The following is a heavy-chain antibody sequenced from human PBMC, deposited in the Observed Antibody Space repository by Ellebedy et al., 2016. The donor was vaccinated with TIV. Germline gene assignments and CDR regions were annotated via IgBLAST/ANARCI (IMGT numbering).Heavy chain of an antibody. D-gene: IGHD1-26*01. Sequence: ASVKVSXXASGHTFTTYGIHWVRQAPGQGLEWMGWISGYNGNTNYPQKFQDRVTMTIDRSTSTVYMELRSLRSDDTAVYYCAKESDGSYYGPHFDYWGQGTLVTVSS. V-gene: IGHV1-18*01. CDR3: AKESDGSYYGPHFDY. CDR1: GHTFTTYG. J-gene: IGHJ4*02. CDR2: ISGYNGNT.